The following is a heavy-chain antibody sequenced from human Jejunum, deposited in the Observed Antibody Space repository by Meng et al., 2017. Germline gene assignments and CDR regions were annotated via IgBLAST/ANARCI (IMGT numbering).Heavy chain of an antibody. Sequence: GESLKISCAASGFSFGVHRMSWLRQGPGKGLEWVANINDNGSATYYVDSVKGRFTISRDNAKNSLLLQMTSLRAEDTAVYYCARQALFSRSSPDFWGQGTLVTVSS. CDR3: ARQALFSRSSPDF. CDR1: GFSFGVHR. J-gene: IGHJ4*02. CDR2: INDNGSAT. V-gene: IGHV3-7*01. D-gene: IGHD6-6*01.